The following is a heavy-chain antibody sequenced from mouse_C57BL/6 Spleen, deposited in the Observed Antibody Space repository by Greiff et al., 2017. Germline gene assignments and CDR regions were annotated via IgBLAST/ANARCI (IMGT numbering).Heavy chain of an antibody. CDR3: ARGRVTTVVATDYAMDY. CDR2: IYPRSGNT. J-gene: IGHJ4*01. D-gene: IGHD1-1*01. Sequence: VQLQQSGAELARPGASVKLSCKASGYTFTSYGISWVKQRTGQGLEWIGEIYPRSGNTYYNEKFKGKATLTADKSSSTAYMELRSLTSEDSAVYFCARGRVTTVVATDYAMDYWGQGTSVTVSS. V-gene: IGHV1-81*01. CDR1: GYTFTSYG.